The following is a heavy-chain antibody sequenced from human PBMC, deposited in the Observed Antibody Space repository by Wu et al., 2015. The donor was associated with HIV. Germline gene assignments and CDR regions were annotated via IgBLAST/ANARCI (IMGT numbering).Heavy chain of an antibody. J-gene: IGHJ4*02. D-gene: IGHD6-25*01. V-gene: IGHV1-69*05. CDR2: IIPLFGTG. Sequence: QVHLVQSGAEVKKPGSSVKISCKASGNTFNAINWVRQAPGQGLEWMGGIIPLFGTGEYAQIFQGRVTITTDEPTSTAYMRLSSLRSEDTAVYFCASPRSPGFSSAWPTYFDYWGQGTLVTVSS. CDR3: ASPRSPGFSSAWPTYFDY. CDR1: GNTFNA.